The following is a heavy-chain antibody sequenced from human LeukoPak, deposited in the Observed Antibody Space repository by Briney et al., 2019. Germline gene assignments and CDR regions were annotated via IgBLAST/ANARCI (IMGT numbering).Heavy chain of an antibody. CDR2: IYDDNT. V-gene: IGHV3-23*01. D-gene: IGHD3-10*01. CDR1: GFTVGAYA. CDR3: AARKVRGVWFYLGY. Sequence: PGGSLRLSCAASGFTVGAYAMAWVRQAPGKGLEWVSTIYDDNTYYADSVKGRFAISTDNSKNTLYLQMNSLRVEDTAVYFCAARKVRGVWFYLGYWGQGTLVTVSS. J-gene: IGHJ4*02.